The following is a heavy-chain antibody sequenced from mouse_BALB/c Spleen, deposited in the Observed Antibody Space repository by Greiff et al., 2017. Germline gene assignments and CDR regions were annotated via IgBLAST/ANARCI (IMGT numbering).Heavy chain of an antibody. J-gene: IGHJ4*01. CDR1: GYTFTSYV. V-gene: IGHV1-14*01. CDR2: INPYNDGT. Sequence: VQLKESGPELVKPGASVKMSCKASGYTFTSYVMHWVKQKPGQGLEWIGYINPYNDGTKYNEKFKGKATLTSDKSSSTAYMELSSLTSEDSAVYYCARWGVYRYDDGGDWGQGTSVTVSS. D-gene: IGHD2-14*01. CDR3: ARWGVYRYDDGGD.